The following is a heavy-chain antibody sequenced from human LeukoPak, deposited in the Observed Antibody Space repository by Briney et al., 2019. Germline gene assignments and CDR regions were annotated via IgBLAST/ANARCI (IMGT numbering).Heavy chain of an antibody. Sequence: GASVKVSCKASGYTFTSYYMHWVRQAPGQGLEWMGLINPSGGSTSYAQKFQGRVTMTRDMSTSTVYMELSSLRSEDTAVYYCARDYSVMITFGGVAGFDYWGQGTLVTVSS. D-gene: IGHD3-16*01. V-gene: IGHV1-46*01. CDR3: ARDYSVMITFGGVAGFDY. CDR1: GYTFTSYY. J-gene: IGHJ4*02. CDR2: INPSGGST.